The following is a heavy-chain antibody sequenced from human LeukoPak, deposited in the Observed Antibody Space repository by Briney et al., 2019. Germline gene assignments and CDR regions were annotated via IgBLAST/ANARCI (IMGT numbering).Heavy chain of an antibody. V-gene: IGHV4-61*02. CDR2: IYTSGST. D-gene: IGHD3-9*01. Sequence: SETLSLTCTVSGGSISSGSYYWSWIRQPAGKGLEWIGRIYTSGSTNYNPSLKSRVTISVDTSKNQFSLKLSSVTAADTAVYYCAREHYDTLTGYPDYFDYWGQGTLVTVSS. J-gene: IGHJ4*02. CDR1: GGSISSGSYY. CDR3: AREHYDTLTGYPDYFDY.